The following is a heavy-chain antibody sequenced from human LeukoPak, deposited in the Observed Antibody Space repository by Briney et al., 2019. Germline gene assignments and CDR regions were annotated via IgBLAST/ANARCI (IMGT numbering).Heavy chain of an antibody. J-gene: IGHJ2*01. CDR1: GIIFSNYW. CDR2: INRDGSST. CDR3: ARDSSGYWTDWYFDL. Sequence: GGSLRLSCAASGIIFSNYWMHWVRQAPGKGLVWVSRINRDGSSTSYADSVKGRFTISRDNAKNTLYLQMNSLRAEDTAVYYCARDSSGYWTDWYFDLWGRGTLVTVSS. D-gene: IGHD3-22*01. V-gene: IGHV3-74*01.